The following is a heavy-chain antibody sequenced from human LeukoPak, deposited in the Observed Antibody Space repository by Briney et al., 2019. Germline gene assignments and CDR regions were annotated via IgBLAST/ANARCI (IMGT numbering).Heavy chain of an antibody. CDR2: ISGSGGST. Sequence: RPGGSLRLSCAASGFTFSSYGMSWVRQAPGKGLEWVSAISGSGGSTYYADSVKGRFTISRDNSKNTLYLQMNNLRAEDTALYYCAKDFDSYYDSTGYGTSFSYWGQGTLVTVSS. V-gene: IGHV3-23*01. J-gene: IGHJ4*02. D-gene: IGHD3-22*01. CDR1: GFTFSSYG. CDR3: AKDFDSYYDSTGYGTSFSY.